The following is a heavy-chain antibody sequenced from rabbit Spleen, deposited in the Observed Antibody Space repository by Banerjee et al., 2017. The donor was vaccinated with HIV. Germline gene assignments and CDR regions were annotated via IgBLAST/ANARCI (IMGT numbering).Heavy chain of an antibody. CDR3: ARGSATMTMVITGYFLAL. V-gene: IGHV1S45*01. CDR1: GVSFSDKDV. CDR2: INIVTGKD. J-gene: IGHJ6*01. Sequence: EQLEESGGGLVKPEGSLTLTCKASGVSFSDKDVMCWVRQAPGKGLEWIACINIVTGKDVYATWAKGRFIMSRTSSTTVTLQVTSLTVADTTTYFCARGSATMTMVITGYFLALWGPGTLVTVS. D-gene: IGHD2-1*01.